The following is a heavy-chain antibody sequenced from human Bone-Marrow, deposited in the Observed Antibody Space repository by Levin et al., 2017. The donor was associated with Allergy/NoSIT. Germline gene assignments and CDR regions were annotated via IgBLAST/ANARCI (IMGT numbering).Heavy chain of an antibody. V-gene: IGHV3-23*01. D-gene: IGHD1-26*01. CDR3: AKEQAAVSHYDY. CDR1: GFTFSSYA. J-gene: IGHJ4*02. CDR2: ISGSGGST. Sequence: GGSLRLSCSASGFTFSSYAMSWVRQAPGKGLEWVSAISGSGGSTYYVDSVKGRFTISRDNSKNTLYLQMNSLRAEDTAVYYCAKEQAAVSHYDYWGQGTLVTVSS.